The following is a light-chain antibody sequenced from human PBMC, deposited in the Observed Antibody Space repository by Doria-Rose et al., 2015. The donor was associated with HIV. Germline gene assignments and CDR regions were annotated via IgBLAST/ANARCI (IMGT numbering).Light chain of an antibody. CDR3: SSYTTSSTLV. V-gene: IGLV2-14*03. CDR2: DVS. J-gene: IGLJ3*02. Sequence: PKLMVYDVSNPSSGVSHRFSGSKSGNTASLTISGLQAEDEADYYCSSYTTSSTLVFGGGPKLTVL.